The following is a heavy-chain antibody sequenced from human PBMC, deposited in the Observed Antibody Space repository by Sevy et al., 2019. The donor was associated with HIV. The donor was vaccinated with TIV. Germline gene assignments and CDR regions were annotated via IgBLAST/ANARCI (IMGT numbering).Heavy chain of an antibody. V-gene: IGHV4-34*01. CDR1: GGSFSGYY. J-gene: IGHJ6*03. CDR3: ARGGRGYCSGGSCYYMDV. CDR2: INHSGST. D-gene: IGHD2-15*01. Sequence: SETLSLTCAVYGGSFSGYYWSWIRQPPGKGLEWIGEINHSGSTNYNPSLKSRVTISVDTSKNRFSLKLSSVTAADTAVYYCARGGRGYCSGGSCYYMDVWGKGTTVTVSS.